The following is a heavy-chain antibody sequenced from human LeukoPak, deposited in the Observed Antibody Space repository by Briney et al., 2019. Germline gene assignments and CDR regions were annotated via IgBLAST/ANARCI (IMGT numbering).Heavy chain of an antibody. CDR2: ISSSSSTI. D-gene: IGHD6-6*01. Sequence: GGSLRLSCAASGFTFSSYSMNWVRQAPGKGLEWVSYISSSSSTIYYADSVKGRFTISRDNAKNSLYLQMNSLRAEDTAVYYCARLEYSSSSDYYYYMDVWGKGTTVIVSS. J-gene: IGHJ6*03. V-gene: IGHV3-48*04. CDR3: ARLEYSSSSDYYYYMDV. CDR1: GFTFSSYS.